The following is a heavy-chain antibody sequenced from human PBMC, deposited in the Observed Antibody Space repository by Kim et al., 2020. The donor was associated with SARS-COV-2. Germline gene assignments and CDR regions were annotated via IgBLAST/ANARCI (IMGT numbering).Heavy chain of an antibody. Sequence: NPSLQSRVTISVDTSKNQFSLKLSSVTAADTAVYYCARPPPRGANYGMDVWGQGTTVTVSS. J-gene: IGHJ6*02. V-gene: IGHV4-39*01. D-gene: IGHD3-16*01. CDR3: ARPPPRGANYGMDV.